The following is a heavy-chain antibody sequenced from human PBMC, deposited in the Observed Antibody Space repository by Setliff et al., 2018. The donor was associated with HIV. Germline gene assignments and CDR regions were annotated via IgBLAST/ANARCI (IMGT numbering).Heavy chain of an antibody. CDR2: INHDRTT. CDR1: GGPFSGYY. V-gene: IGHV4-34*01. D-gene: IGHD3-3*01. CDR3: ARGSRQLTIFGVVFKTNYYFMDV. Sequence: LSLTCAVYGGPFSGYYWSWIRQPPGKGLEWIGEINHDRTTNYNPSLKSRVTISVDTSKNQFSLTLNSVTAADTAVYYCARGSRQLTIFGVVFKTNYYFMDVWGKGTAVTVSS. J-gene: IGHJ6*03.